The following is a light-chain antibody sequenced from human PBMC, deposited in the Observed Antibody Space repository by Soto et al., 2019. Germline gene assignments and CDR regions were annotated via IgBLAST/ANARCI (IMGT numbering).Light chain of an antibody. CDR3: CSYAGSTTLYV. V-gene: IGLV2-23*01. CDR1: SSDVESYKL. J-gene: IGLJ1*01. Sequence: QSALTQPASVSESPGQSITISCTGTSSDVESYKLVSWYQQHPDKAPKLIIYEGNKRPSGVSNRFSGSKSGNTASLTISGLQAEDDADYYCCSYAGSTTLYVFGTGTKVTVL. CDR2: EGN.